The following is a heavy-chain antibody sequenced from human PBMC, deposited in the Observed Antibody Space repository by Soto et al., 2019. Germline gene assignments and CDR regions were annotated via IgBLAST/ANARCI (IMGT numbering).Heavy chain of an antibody. CDR3: ARARHHDFWSGYSAYYYYYMDV. V-gene: IGHV4-59*01. D-gene: IGHD3-3*01. Sequence: SETLSLTCTVSGGSICSYYWSWIRQQPGKGLEWIGYIYYSGSTNYNPSLKSRVTISVDTSKNQFSLKLSSVTAADTAVYYCARARHHDFWSGYSAYYYYYMDVWGKGTTVTVSS. J-gene: IGHJ6*03. CDR1: GGSICSYY. CDR2: IYYSGST.